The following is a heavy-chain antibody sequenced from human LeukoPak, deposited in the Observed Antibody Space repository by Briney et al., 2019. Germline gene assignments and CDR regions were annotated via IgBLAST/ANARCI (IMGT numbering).Heavy chain of an antibody. D-gene: IGHD1-14*01. V-gene: IGHV4-30-4*01. CDR3: ARAIPDAGDYYYYAMDV. CDR2: TSHSGGT. J-gene: IGHJ6*02. Sequence: SETLSLTCTVSGGSLSSGDYYWSWIRQPPGKGLEWIGYTSHSGGTYYNPSLQSRLTISVDTSKNQFSLKLSSVTAADTAVYYCARAIPDAGDYYYYAMDVWGQGTTVTASS. CDR1: GGSLSSGDYY.